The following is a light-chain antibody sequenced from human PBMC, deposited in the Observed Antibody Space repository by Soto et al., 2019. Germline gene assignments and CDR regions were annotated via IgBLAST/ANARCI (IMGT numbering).Light chain of an antibody. J-gene: IGKJ4*01. CDR1: QNINIW. CDR2: DAS. Sequence: DIQMTQSPPTLSASVGDRVTITCRASQNINIWLSWYQQKPGKAPNLLIYDASNLRSGVPSRFSGSGSGTEHTLTISSLQPDDSGTYYCQQHKSYPVTFGGGTKVDI. V-gene: IGKV1-5*01. CDR3: QQHKSYPVT.